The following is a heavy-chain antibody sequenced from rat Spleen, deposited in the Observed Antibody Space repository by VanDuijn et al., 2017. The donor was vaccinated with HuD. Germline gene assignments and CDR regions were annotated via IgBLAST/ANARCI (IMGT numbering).Heavy chain of an antibody. CDR2: IRNKANGYTT. CDR3: AVSGYGL. J-gene: IGHJ2*01. CDR1: GFTFTDFY. Sequence: EVKLLESGGGLVQPGSSLRLSCAASGFTFTDFYMSWIRQPPGKAPEWLAVIRNKANGYTTDYNPSVKGRFTISRDNAERTVYLQMNSLGSEDTATYYCAVSGYGLWGQGVMVTVSS. D-gene: IGHD4-3*01. V-gene: IGHV7-7*01.